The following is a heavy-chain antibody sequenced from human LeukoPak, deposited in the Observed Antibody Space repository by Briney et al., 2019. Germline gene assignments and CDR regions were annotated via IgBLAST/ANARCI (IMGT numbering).Heavy chain of an antibody. D-gene: IGHD2-2*01. V-gene: IGHV4-39*01. J-gene: IGHJ4*02. CDR3: ARPGKSCSSTSCYDY. CDR2: IYYSGST. CDR1: GGSISSSSYY. Sequence: TSSETLSLTCTVSGGSISSSSYYWGWIRQPPGKGLEWIGSIYYSGSTYYNPSLKSRVTISVDTSKNQFSLKLSSVTAADTAVYYCARPGKSCSSTSCYDYWGQETLVTVSS.